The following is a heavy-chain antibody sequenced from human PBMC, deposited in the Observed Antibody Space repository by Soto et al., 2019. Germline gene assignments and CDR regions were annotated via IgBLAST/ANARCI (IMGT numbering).Heavy chain of an antibody. J-gene: IGHJ2*01. CDR1: GGSISNSVSS. CDR2: ISYSGTA. V-gene: IGHV4-39*01. CDR3: ARRDWYFDL. Sequence: QVQLQASGPGLAKPSEPLSLTCTVSGGSISNSVSSWGWVRQSPEKGLEYIGSISYSGTAYYNPSLKSRVTMSVDASKNQFSLKLSSLTAADSAVYYCARRDWYFDLWGRGTLVTVSS.